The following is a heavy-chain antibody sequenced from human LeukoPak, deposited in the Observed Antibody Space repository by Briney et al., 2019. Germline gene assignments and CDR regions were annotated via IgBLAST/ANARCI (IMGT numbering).Heavy chain of an antibody. Sequence: PSETLSLTCTVSGGSISSSSYYWGWIRLPPGKGLEWIGSIYYSGSTYYNPSLKSRVTISVDKSKNQFSLKLSSVTAADTAVYYCARNSWYEDDYWGQGTLVTVSS. D-gene: IGHD6-13*01. CDR3: ARNSWYEDDY. J-gene: IGHJ4*02. CDR1: GGSISSSSYY. V-gene: IGHV4-39*07. CDR2: IYYSGST.